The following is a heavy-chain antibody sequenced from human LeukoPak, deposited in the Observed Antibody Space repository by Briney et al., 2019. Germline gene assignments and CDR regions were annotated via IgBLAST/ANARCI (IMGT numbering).Heavy chain of an antibody. CDR3: ARDPSWELFDQAFDY. Sequence: PGGSLRLSCAASGFTVSSNYMSWVRQAPGKGLEWVSSISSSSSYIYYADSVKGRFTISRDNAKNSLYLQMNSLRAEDTAVYYCARDPSWELFDQAFDYWGQGTLVTVSS. D-gene: IGHD1-26*01. CDR1: GFTVSSNY. V-gene: IGHV3-21*01. J-gene: IGHJ4*02. CDR2: ISSSSSYI.